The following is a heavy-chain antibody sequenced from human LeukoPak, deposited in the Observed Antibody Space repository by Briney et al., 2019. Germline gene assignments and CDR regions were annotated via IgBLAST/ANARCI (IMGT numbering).Heavy chain of an antibody. J-gene: IGHJ6*02. CDR2: IYYSGST. D-gene: IGHD3-10*01. CDR3: ARDPGDPPYYYYGMDV. Sequence: SETLSLTCTVSGGSISSYYWSWIRQPPGKGLEWIGYIYYSGSTNYNPSLKSRVTISVDTSKNQFSLKLSSVPAADTAVYYCARDPGDPPYYYYGMDVWGQGTTVTVSS. CDR1: GGSISSYY. V-gene: IGHV4-59*01.